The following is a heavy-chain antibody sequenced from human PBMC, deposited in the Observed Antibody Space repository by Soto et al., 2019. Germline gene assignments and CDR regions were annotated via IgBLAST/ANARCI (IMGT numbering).Heavy chain of an antibody. CDR2: ISYDGSNK. Sequence: QVQLVESGGGVVQPGRSLTLSCAASDFTFSSYGIHWVRQAPGKGLEWVAVISYDGSNKQYGDSVTGRFTMSRDNSKNTVHLQMNSLRVEDTAVYYCAKDTYYHDSSGYYVFDYWGQGTLVTVSS. CDR3: AKDTYYHDSSGYYVFDY. J-gene: IGHJ4*02. CDR1: DFTFSSYG. D-gene: IGHD3-22*01. V-gene: IGHV3-30*18.